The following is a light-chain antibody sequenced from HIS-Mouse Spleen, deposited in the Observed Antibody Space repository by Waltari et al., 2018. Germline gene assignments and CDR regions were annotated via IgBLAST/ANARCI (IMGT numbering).Light chain of an antibody. J-gene: IGKJ2*01. CDR1: QSVLYSSNNKNY. CDR2: WAS. Sequence: DIVMTQYTDSLAVSLGERATINCKSSQSVLYSSNNKNYLAWYQQKPGQPPKLLIYWASTRESGVTDRFSGSGSGTDFTLTISSLQAEDVAVYYCQQYYSTPYTFGQGTKLEIK. V-gene: IGKV4-1*01. CDR3: QQYYSTPYT.